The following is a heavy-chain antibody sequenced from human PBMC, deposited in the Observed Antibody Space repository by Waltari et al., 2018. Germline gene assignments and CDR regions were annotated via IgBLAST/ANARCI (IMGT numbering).Heavy chain of an antibody. V-gene: IGHV4-31*03. CDR2: IYYSGST. J-gene: IGHJ5*02. Sequence: QVQLQESGPGLVKPSQPLSLPCPVSGGSIRSGSYYWRWIRQHPGKGLEWIGYIYYSGSTYYNPSLKSRVTISVDTSKNQFSLKLSSVTAADTAVYYCARDASSGAFDPWGQGTLVTVSS. CDR1: GGSIRSGSYY. D-gene: IGHD4-17*01. CDR3: ARDASSGAFDP.